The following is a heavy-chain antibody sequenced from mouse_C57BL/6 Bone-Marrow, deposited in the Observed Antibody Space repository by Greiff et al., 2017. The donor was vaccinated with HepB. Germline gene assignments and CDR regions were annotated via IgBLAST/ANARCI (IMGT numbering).Heavy chain of an antibody. Sequence: QVQLQQSGAELAKPGASVKLSCKASGYTFTSYWMHWVKQRPGQGLEWIGYINPSSGYTKYNQKFKDKATLTADKSSRTAYMQLSSLTYEDSAVYYCARSVCYGSSLRYWGQGTTLTVSS. CDR1: GYTFTSYW. CDR3: ARSVCYGSSLRY. J-gene: IGHJ2*01. CDR2: INPSSGYT. D-gene: IGHD1-1*01. V-gene: IGHV1-7*01.